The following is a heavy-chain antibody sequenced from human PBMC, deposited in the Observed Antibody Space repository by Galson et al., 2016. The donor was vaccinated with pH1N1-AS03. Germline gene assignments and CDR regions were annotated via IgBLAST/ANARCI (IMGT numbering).Heavy chain of an antibody. CDR2: VIPTLGIY. V-gene: IGHV1-69*10. Sequence: SGDTFSNYALSWVRQAPGQGLDWMGGVIPTLGIYRHAQKFQDRVTITADKSTSTAYLELSSLRAEDTAVYFCARGWYDIWTGYLVDPFDYWGQGALVTVSS. J-gene: IGHJ4*02. CDR3: ARGWYDIWTGYLVDPFDY. D-gene: IGHD3-9*01. CDR1: GDTFSNYA.